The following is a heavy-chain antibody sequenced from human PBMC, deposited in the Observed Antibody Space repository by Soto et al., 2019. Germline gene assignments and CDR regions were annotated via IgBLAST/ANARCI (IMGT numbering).Heavy chain of an antibody. CDR1: GGSISSYY. CDR3: ATTFTCELHPDLYYY. V-gene: IGHV4-59*01. CDR2: IYYSGST. D-gene: IGHD1-1*01. Sequence: ASETLSLTCTVSGGSISSYYWSWIRQPPGKGLEWIGYIYYSGSTNYNPSLKSRVTISVDTSKHQFSLKLSSVTAADTAVYYCATTFTCELHPDLYYYSGQRSLVTVSS. J-gene: IGHJ4*02.